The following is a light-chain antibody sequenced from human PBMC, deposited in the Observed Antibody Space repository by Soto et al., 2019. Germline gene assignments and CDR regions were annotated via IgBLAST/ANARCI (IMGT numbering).Light chain of an antibody. V-gene: IGKV3-11*01. Sequence: EIVLTQSPATLSLSPGERATLSCRASESVTTDSVWYQQKPGQGPRLLIYDASKRATGIPARFSGSGSGTDFTLTISSLEPEDFAVYYCQQSSKWPPTFGGGTKVDIK. CDR1: ESVTTD. CDR3: QQSSKWPPT. J-gene: IGKJ4*01. CDR2: DAS.